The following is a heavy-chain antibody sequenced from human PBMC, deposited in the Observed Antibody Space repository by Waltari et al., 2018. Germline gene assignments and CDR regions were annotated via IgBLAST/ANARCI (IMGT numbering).Heavy chain of an antibody. CDR1: GYSISSGYY. V-gene: IGHV4-38-2*01. J-gene: IGHJ4*02. Sequence: QVQLQESGPGLVKPSETLSLTCAVSGYSISSGYYWGWIRQPPGKGLEWIGSIYHSGSTYYNPSLKSRVTISVDTSKNQFSLKLSSVTAADTAVYYCARGGRGYSYGYYPRIDYWGQGTLVTVSS. CDR3: ARGGRGYSYGYYPRIDY. D-gene: IGHD5-18*01. CDR2: IYHSGST.